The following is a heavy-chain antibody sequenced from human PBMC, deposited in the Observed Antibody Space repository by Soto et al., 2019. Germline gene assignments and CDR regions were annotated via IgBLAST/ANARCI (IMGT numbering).Heavy chain of an antibody. CDR3: AKDGGGYNYGYVMLDKYYYGMDV. D-gene: IGHD5-18*01. CDR2: ISYDGTNK. J-gene: IGHJ6*02. Sequence: QVQLVESGGGVVQPGRSLRLSCAASGFTFSTYAMHWVRQAPGKGLEWVAVISYDGTNKYYADSVRGRITSSRDNSKNTLFLQMNSLRAEDTAVYYCAKDGGGYNYGYVMLDKYYYGMDVWGQGTTVTVSS. V-gene: IGHV3-30-3*01. CDR1: GFTFSTYA.